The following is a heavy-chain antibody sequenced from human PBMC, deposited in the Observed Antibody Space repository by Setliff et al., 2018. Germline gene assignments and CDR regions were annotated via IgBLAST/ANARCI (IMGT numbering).Heavy chain of an antibody. CDR2: ISPGGGT. CDR3: ARSPSSGAYWNPRPFYSDY. Sequence: SETLSLTCSVSGASIGSGGYFWIWIRQPAGKGLEWIGHISPGGGTNYNPSVKSRVTISLDTSKNHFSLKLDSVTAADTALYYCARSPSSGAYWNPRPFYSDYWARGTLVTVSS. J-gene: IGHJ4*02. CDR1: GASIGSGGYF. D-gene: IGHD1-26*01. V-gene: IGHV4-61*09.